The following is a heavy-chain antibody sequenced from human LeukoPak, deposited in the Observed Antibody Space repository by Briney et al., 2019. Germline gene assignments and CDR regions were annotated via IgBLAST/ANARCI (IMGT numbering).Heavy chain of an antibody. V-gene: IGHV3-15*01. CDR1: GFTFSNAW. D-gene: IGHD3-22*01. Sequence: GGSLRLSCAASGFTFSNAWMSWVRQVPGKGLEWVARIKSKTNGETTDYAAPVEGRFTISRDDSTDTLYLQMNSLKTEDTAVYYCVRDDDRPDNGLDYWGQGTLVTVSS. J-gene: IGHJ4*02. CDR2: IKSKTNGETT. CDR3: VRDDDRPDNGLDY.